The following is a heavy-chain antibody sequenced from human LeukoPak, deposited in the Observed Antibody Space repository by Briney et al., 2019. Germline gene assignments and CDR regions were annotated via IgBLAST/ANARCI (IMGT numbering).Heavy chain of an antibody. Sequence: SETLSLTCTVSGGSISSGGYYWSWTRQHPGKGLEWIGYIYYSGSTYYNPSLKSRVTISVDTSKNQFSLKLSSVTAADTAVYYCVRDNYDSSGYHNWFDPWGQGTLVTVSS. CDR1: GGSISSGGYY. J-gene: IGHJ5*02. CDR2: IYYSGST. CDR3: VRDNYDSSGYHNWFDP. V-gene: IGHV4-31*03. D-gene: IGHD3-22*01.